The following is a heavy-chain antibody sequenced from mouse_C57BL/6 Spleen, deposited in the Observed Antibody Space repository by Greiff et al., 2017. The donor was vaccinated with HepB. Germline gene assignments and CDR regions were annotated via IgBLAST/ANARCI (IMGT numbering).Heavy chain of an antibody. CDR2: IDPETGGT. Sequence: VQLQESGAELVRPGASVTLSCKASGYTFTDYEVHWVKQTPVHGLEWIGAIDPETGGTAYNQKFKGKAILTADKSSSTAYMELRSLTSEDSAVYYCTRWKGYAMDYWGQGTSVTVSS. CDR1: GYTFTDYE. J-gene: IGHJ4*01. V-gene: IGHV1-15*01. CDR3: TRWKGYAMDY.